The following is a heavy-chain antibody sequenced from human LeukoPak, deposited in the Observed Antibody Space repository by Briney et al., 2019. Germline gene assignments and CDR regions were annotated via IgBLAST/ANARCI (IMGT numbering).Heavy chain of an antibody. CDR3: ARSDRYCSSTSCYEGRDY. CDR2: IYTSGST. V-gene: IGHV4-61*02. CDR1: GGSISSGSYY. D-gene: IGHD2-2*01. J-gene: IGHJ4*02. Sequence: SETLSPTCTVSGGSISSGSYYWSWIRQPAGKGLEWIGRIYTSGSTNYNPSLKSRVTISVDTSKNQFSLKLSSVTAADTAVYYCARSDRYCSSTSCYEGRDYWGQGTLVTVSS.